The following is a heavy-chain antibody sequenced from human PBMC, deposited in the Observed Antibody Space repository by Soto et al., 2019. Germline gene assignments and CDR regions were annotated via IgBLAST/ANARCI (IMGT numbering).Heavy chain of an antibody. V-gene: IGHV3-23*01. D-gene: IGHD2-2*01. CDR1: GFTFSSYA. J-gene: IGHJ6*02. Sequence: GGSLRLSCAASGFTFSSYAMKWVRQAPGKGLEWVSLIGESGTPTYYADSVKGRFTISRDNSGNTLFLEMYSLRAEDSVVYYCARYIPGVRYYGMDVWGQGTTVTVSS. CDR2: IGESGTPT. CDR3: ARYIPGVRYYGMDV.